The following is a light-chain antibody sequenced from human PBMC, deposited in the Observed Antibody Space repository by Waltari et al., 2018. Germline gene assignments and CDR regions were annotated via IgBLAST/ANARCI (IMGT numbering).Light chain of an antibody. Sequence: DIQMTKSPPTLSASSGDRVTITCRASQSIPRWLAWYQQEPGKAPKLLIYKASISESGVPSRVSGGGSGTEFTLTIISLQPDDFATYYCQHYDSYSATFGRGTKVEIK. V-gene: IGKV1-5*03. CDR1: QSIPRW. CDR3: QHYDSYSAT. J-gene: IGKJ4*02. CDR2: KAS.